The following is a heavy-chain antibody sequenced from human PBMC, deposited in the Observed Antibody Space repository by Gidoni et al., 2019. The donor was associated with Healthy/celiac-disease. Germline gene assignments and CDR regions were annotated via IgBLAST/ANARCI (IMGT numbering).Heavy chain of an antibody. Sequence: EVQLVESGGGLVKPGGSLRLSCAASGFTFSSYSMNWVRQAPGKGLEWVSSISSSSSYIYYADSVKGRFTISRDNAKNSLYLQMNSLRAEDTAVYYCARDRAAAGTHDAFDIWGQGTMVTVSS. J-gene: IGHJ3*02. D-gene: IGHD6-13*01. V-gene: IGHV3-21*01. CDR3: ARDRAAAGTHDAFDI. CDR2: ISSSSSYI. CDR1: GFTFSSYS.